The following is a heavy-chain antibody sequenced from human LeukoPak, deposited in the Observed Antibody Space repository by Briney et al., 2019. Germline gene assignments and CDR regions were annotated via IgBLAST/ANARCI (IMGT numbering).Heavy chain of an antibody. CDR3: VKESTSSGYYYAPDY. CDR2: IYSGDNT. CDR1: GFTVSSNY. Sequence: PGGSLRLSCAASGFTVSSNYMSWVRQAPGKGLEWVSVIYSGDNTYYADPLKGRFTISRDNSENTLYLQMNSLRAEDTAVYYCVKESTSSGYYYAPDYWGQGTLVTVS. J-gene: IGHJ4*02. D-gene: IGHD3-22*01. V-gene: IGHV3-53*01.